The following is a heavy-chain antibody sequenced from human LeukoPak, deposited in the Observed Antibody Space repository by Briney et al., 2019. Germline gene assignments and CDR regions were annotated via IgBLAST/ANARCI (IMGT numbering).Heavy chain of an antibody. V-gene: IGHV3-15*01. CDR1: GFTFSNAW. J-gene: IGHJ5*02. CDR3: AREEDSSSWPNWFDP. Sequence: GGSLRLSCAASGFTFSNAWMSWVRQAPGKGLEWVGRIKSKTDGGTTDYAAPVKGRFTISRDDSKNTLYLQMNSLKTEDTAVYYCAREEDSSSWPNWFDPWGQGTLVTVSS. D-gene: IGHD6-13*01. CDR2: IKSKTDGGTT.